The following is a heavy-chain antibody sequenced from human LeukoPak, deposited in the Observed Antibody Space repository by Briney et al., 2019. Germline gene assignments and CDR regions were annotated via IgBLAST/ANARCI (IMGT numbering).Heavy chain of an antibody. J-gene: IGHJ3*02. D-gene: IGHD2-15*01. V-gene: IGHV4-34*01. CDR2: INHSGST. Sequence: SETLSLTCAVYGGSFSGYYWSWIRQPPGKGLEWIGEINHSGSTNYNPSLKSRVTISVDTSKNQFSLKLSSVTAADTAVYYCAREPPYCSGGSCSPDAFDIWGQGTMVTVSS. CDR1: GGSFSGYY. CDR3: AREPPYCSGGSCSPDAFDI.